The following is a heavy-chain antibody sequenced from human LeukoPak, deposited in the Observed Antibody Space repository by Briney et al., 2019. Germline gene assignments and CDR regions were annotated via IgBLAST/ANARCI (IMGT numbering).Heavy chain of an antibody. D-gene: IGHD1-26*01. V-gene: IGHV3-30-3*01. Sequence: GGSLRLSCAASGFTFSSYAMHWVRQAPGKGLEWVAVISYDGSNKYYADSVKGRFTISRDNSKNTLYLQMNSLRAEDTAVYYCARDISVGATTLPHDYWGQGTLVTVSS. CDR2: ISYDGSNK. J-gene: IGHJ4*02. CDR1: GFTFSSYA. CDR3: ARDISVGATTLPHDY.